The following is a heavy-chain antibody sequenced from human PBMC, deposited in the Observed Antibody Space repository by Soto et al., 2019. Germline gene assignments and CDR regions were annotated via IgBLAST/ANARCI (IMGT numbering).Heavy chain of an antibody. J-gene: IGHJ4*02. CDR2: IYYSGST. CDR1: GGSISSYY. D-gene: IGHD3-3*01. CDR3: ARSFRVTIFGVVRGPGE. Sequence: SETLSLTCTVSGGSISSYYWSWIRQPPGKGLEWIGYIYYSGSTNYNPSLKSRVTISVDTSKNQFSLKLSSVTAADTAVYYCARSFRVTIFGVVRGPGEWGQGTLVTVSS. V-gene: IGHV4-59*08.